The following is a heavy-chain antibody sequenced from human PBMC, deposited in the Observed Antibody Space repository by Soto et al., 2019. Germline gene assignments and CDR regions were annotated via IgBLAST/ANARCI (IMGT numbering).Heavy chain of an antibody. Sequence: QVQLVQSGAAVRKPGASVSVSCKASDYTFSNYYMSWVRQTPGQGLEWMGKINPDGGATTYAQNFQGRLTITSDTSSYTVYMEITGLTSDYTAVYYCARGRRYVVWGQGTQVTVSS. CDR3: ARGRRYVV. V-gene: IGHV1-46*01. CDR1: DYTFSNYY. D-gene: IGHD1-1*01. CDR2: INPDGGAT. J-gene: IGHJ4*02.